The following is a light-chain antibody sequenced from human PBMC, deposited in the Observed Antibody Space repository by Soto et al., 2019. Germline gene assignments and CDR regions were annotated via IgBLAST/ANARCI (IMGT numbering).Light chain of an antibody. Sequence: EIVLTQSPGTLSLSPGERATLSCRASQSFSSSYLAWYQQKPGQAPRLLIYGASSRATGIPDRFSGSGSGTDFTLTISSLQPEDFATYYCQQANSFPLTFGGGTKVDIK. V-gene: IGKV3-20*01. J-gene: IGKJ4*01. CDR3: QQANSFPLT. CDR1: QSFSSSY. CDR2: GAS.